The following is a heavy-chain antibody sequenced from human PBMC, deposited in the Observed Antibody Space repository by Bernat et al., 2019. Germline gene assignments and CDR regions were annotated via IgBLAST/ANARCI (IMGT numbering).Heavy chain of an antibody. CDR2: IYYSGST. D-gene: IGHD1-26*01. V-gene: IGHV4-59*08. CDR3: ARQRGLAY. Sequence: QVQLQESGPGLVKPSETLSLTCTVSGGSTSSYYWSWIRQPPGKGLEWIGYIYYSGSTNYNPSLKSRVTISVDTSKNQFSLKLSSVTAADTAVYYCARQRGLAYWGQGTLVTVSS. J-gene: IGHJ4*02. CDR1: GGSTSSYY.